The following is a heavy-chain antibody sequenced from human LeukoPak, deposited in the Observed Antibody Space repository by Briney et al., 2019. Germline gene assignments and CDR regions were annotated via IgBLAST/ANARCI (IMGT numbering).Heavy chain of an antibody. CDR2: ISAYNGNT. Sequence: ASVKVSCKASGYTFTSYGISWVRQAPGQGLEWMGWISAYNGNTNYAQKLQGRVTMTTDTSTSTAYMELRSLRSDDTAVYYCARAGRYSSGWYLRPQGPVKGLDHKNWFDPWGQGTLVTVSS. D-gene: IGHD6-19*01. J-gene: IGHJ5*02. V-gene: IGHV1-18*01. CDR1: GYTFTSYG. CDR3: ARAGRYSSGWYLRPQGPVKGLDHKNWFDP.